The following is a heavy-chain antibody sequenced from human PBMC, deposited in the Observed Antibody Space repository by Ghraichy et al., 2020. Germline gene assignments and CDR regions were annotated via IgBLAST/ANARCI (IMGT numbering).Heavy chain of an antibody. D-gene: IGHD6-6*01. CDR3: ATDPSIAARLDRDF. CDR1: GYTLTELS. CDR2: FDPEDGET. J-gene: IGHJ4*02. Sequence: ASVKVTCKVSGYTLTELSMHWVRQAPGKGLEWMGGFDPEDGETIYAQKFQGRVTMTEDTSTDTAYMELSSLRSEDTAVYYCATDPSIAARLDRDFWGQGTLVTVSS. V-gene: IGHV1-24*01.